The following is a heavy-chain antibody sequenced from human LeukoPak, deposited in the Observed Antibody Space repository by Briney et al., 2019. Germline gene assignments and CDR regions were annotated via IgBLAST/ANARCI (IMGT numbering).Heavy chain of an antibody. J-gene: IGHJ4*02. CDR3: AKDSKYYYDSRGYSYFDY. V-gene: IGHV3-30*18. CDR1: GFIFSNYG. Sequence: GGSLRLSCAASGFIFSNYGMHWVRQAPGKGVERVAVTSYDGSKKYHEDSVKGRFIISRDNSKNTLYLQMDSLRAEDTAVYYCAKDSKYYYDSRGYSYFDYWGQGTLVTVSS. CDR2: TSYDGSKK. D-gene: IGHD3-22*01.